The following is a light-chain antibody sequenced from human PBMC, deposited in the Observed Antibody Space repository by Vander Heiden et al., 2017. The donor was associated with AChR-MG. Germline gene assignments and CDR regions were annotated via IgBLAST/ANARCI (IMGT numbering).Light chain of an antibody. CDR2: SSN. J-gene: IGLJ3*02. CDR1: RSNIGSNT. CDR3: ASWDDSLNGPV. Sequence: QSGLTQPPSASGTPGQRVTISCSGSRSNIGSNTVNWYQQLPGTAPKLLRFSSNQRPSGVPDRFSGSKSGTSASLAISGLQSEDDADYYCASWDDSLNGPVFGGGTKLTVL. V-gene: IGLV1-44*01.